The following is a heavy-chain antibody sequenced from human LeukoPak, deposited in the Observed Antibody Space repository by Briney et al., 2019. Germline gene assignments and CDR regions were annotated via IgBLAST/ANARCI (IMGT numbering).Heavy chain of an antibody. CDR3: AGDYYDSSGHHH. CDR1: GFTFSNYA. J-gene: IGHJ5*02. CDR2: IYSGGST. V-gene: IGHV3-53*01. D-gene: IGHD3-22*01. Sequence: GGSLRLSCAASGFTFSNYAMNWVRQAPGKGLEWVSVIYSGGSTYYADSVKGRFTISRDNSKNTLYLQMNSLRAEDTAVYYCAGDYYDSSGHHHWGQGTLVTVSS.